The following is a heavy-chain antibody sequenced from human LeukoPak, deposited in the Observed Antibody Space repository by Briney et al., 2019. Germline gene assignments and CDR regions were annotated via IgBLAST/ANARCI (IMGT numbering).Heavy chain of an antibody. CDR1: GGSISSYY. Sequence: SETLSLTCTVSGGSISSYYWSWIRQPPGKGMEWIGYIYYSGSTNYNPSLKSRVTILVDTSKNQFSLKLSSVTAADTAVYYCARDDSSGYGWFDPWGQGTLVTVSS. V-gene: IGHV4-59*01. CDR2: IYYSGST. J-gene: IGHJ5*02. D-gene: IGHD5-12*01. CDR3: ARDDSSGYGWFDP.